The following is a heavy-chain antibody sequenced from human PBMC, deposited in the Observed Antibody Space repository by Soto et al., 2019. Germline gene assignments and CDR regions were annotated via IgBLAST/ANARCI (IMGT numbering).Heavy chain of an antibody. V-gene: IGHV3-30-3*01. CDR3: ARDDYYDSSGYRWGYYYGMDV. CDR1: GFTFSSYA. J-gene: IGHJ6*02. D-gene: IGHD3-22*01. Sequence: QVQLVESGGGVVQPGRSLRLSCAASGFTFSSYAMHWVRQAPGKGVEWVAVISYDGSNKYYADSVKGRFTISRDNSKNTLYLQMNSLRAEDTAVYYCARDDYYDSSGYRWGYYYGMDVWGQGTTVTVSS. CDR2: ISYDGSNK.